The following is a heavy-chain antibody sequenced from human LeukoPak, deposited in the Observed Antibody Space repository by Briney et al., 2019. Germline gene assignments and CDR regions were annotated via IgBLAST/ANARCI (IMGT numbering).Heavy chain of an antibody. Sequence: PSETLSLTCAVYGGSFIDYSWSWIRRPPGKGLEWIGAINHSGYTNYNPSFKSRVSVSVDTSKNQFSLKLSSVTAADTAVYYCARGQYTGYPTHWGQGTLVTVSS. V-gene: IGHV4-34*01. CDR2: INHSGYT. J-gene: IGHJ4*02. CDR1: GGSFIDYS. CDR3: ARGQYTGYPTH. D-gene: IGHD5-12*01.